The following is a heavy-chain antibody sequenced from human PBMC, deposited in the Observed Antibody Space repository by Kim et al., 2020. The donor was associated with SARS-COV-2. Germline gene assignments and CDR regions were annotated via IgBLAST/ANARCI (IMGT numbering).Heavy chain of an antibody. J-gene: IGHJ3*01. Sequence: SETLSLICTVSGGSIGNYYWSWIRQPAGKGLEWIGRIFKTGSTNYNPSVKSRVTLSLDTSRNQVSLRRLSVTAADTAVYYCARDHSLNSVDDAFDVWGQGTVVTVSS. V-gene: IGHV4-4*07. CDR2: IFKTGST. D-gene: IGHD2-15*01. CDR1: GGSIGNYY. CDR3: ARDHSLNSVDDAFDV.